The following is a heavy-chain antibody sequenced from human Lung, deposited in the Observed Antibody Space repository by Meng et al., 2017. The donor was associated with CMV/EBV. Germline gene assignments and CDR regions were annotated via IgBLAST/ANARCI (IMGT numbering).Heavy chain of an antibody. D-gene: IGHD3-10*01. CDR2: IIPILGIA. CDR1: GCTFSSYT. J-gene: IGHJ3*02. V-gene: IGHV1-69*10. CDR3: ARVKDYGSGSYSPGGTVDI. Sequence: SVKVSXKASGCTFSSYTISWVRQAPGQGLEWMGGIIPILGIADYAQNFQGRVKITADKSTSTAYMDLSSLRSEDTAVYYCARVKDYGSGSYSPGGTVDIWGQGTMVTVSS.